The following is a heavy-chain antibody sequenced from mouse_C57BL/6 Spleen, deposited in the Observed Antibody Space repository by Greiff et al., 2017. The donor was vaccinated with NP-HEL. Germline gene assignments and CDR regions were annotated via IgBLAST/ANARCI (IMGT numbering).Heavy chain of an antibody. Sequence: VQLQQSGPGLVKPSQSLSLTCSVPGYSITSGYYWNWIRQFPGNKLEWMGYISYDGSNNYNPSLKNRISITRDTSKNQFFLKLNSVTTEDTATYYCARGHYYGSPWYFDVWGTGTTVTVSS. CDR2: ISYDGSN. J-gene: IGHJ1*03. CDR1: GYSITSGYY. V-gene: IGHV3-6*01. CDR3: ARGHYYGSPWYFDV. D-gene: IGHD1-1*01.